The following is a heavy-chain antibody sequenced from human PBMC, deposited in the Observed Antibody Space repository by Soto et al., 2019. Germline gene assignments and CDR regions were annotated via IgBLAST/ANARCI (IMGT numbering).Heavy chain of an antibody. Sequence: QLQLQESGSGLVKPSQTLSLTCTVSGGSIITDDYSWSWIRQPPGKVLEWIGYIYHSGSTYYNPSLKSRLTISVDRSKNQFSLNLSSVTAADTAVYYCARRMVATGEGFDYWGQGTLVTVSS. CDR3: ARRMVATGEGFDY. CDR2: IYHSGST. CDR1: GGSIITDDYS. D-gene: IGHD5-12*01. V-gene: IGHV4-30-2*01. J-gene: IGHJ4*02.